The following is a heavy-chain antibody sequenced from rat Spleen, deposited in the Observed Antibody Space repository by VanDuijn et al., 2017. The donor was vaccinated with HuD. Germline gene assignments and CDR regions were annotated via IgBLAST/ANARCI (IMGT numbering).Heavy chain of an antibody. CDR3: TTDIYYDGTYYRFDY. J-gene: IGHJ2*01. CDR2: IINTGDST. CDR1: GFTFNKYW. Sequence: EVQLVESGGGLVQPGRSLKLSCVASGFTFNKYWMTWIRQAPRKGLEWVASIINTGDSTYYPDSVKGRFTISRDNAKSTLYLQMDSLRSEDTATYYCTTDIYYDGTYYRFDYWGQGVMVTVSS. V-gene: IGHV5-31*01. D-gene: IGHD1-12*02.